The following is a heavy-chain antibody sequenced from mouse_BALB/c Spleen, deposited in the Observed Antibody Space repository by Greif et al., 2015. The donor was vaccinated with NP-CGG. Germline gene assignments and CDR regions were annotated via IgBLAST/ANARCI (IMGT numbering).Heavy chain of an antibody. CDR3: ARGATVVAPGFAY. CDR2: ISTYYGDA. V-gene: IGHV1S137*01. Sequence: VQLQQSGAELVRPGVSVKISCKGSGYTFTDYAMHWVKQSHAKSLEWIGVISTYYGDASYNQKFKGKATMTVDKSSSTAYMELARLTSEDSAIYYCARGATVVAPGFAYWGQGTLVTVSA. D-gene: IGHD1-1*01. J-gene: IGHJ3*01. CDR1: GYTFTDYA.